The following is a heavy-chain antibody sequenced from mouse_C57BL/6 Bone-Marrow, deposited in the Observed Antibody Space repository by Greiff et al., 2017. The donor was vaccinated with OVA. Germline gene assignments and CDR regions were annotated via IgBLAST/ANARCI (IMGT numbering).Heavy chain of an antibody. D-gene: IGHD1-1*01. V-gene: IGHV1-78*01. CDR3: ARRENGSSYWYFDV. Sequence: QVQLQQSDAELVKPGASVKISCKVSGYSFTDHTINWMKQRPEQGLEWIGYIYPRDGSTKYNEKFKGKATLTADKSSSTAYMQLNSLTSEDSAVYVYARRENGSSYWYFDVWGTGTTVTVSS. CDR1: GYSFTDHT. J-gene: IGHJ1*03. CDR2: IYPRDGST.